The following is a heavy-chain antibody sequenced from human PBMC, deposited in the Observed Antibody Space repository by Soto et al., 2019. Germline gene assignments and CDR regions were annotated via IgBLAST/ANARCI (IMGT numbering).Heavy chain of an antibody. J-gene: IGHJ4*02. Sequence: QVQLRESGPGLVKPSQTLSVTCTVSGGSMNSGGYYWNWIRQHPGKGLEWIGYMYYSGSTYYNPCLRSRDIISADTSENHFSLKLSSVTAADTAVYFCARGYRQSGYSSSWVFDYWGQGTLVSVSS. V-gene: IGHV4-31*03. D-gene: IGHD6-13*01. CDR2: MYYSGST. CDR3: ARGYRQSGYSSSWVFDY. CDR1: GGSMNSGGYY.